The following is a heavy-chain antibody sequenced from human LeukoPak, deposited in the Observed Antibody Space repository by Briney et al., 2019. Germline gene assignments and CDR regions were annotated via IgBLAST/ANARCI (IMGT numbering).Heavy chain of an antibody. Sequence: SETLSLTCTVSGGSISNGDHYWSWIRQHPGKGLGWIGHIYYSGSTYYNPSLKSRGIISVETSKNQFSLKLSSVTAADTAVYYCARLPSTTVVTPGFDYWGQGTLVTVSS. V-gene: IGHV4-31*03. CDR1: GGSISNGDHY. D-gene: IGHD4-23*01. CDR2: IYYSGST. CDR3: ARLPSTTVVTPGFDY. J-gene: IGHJ4*02.